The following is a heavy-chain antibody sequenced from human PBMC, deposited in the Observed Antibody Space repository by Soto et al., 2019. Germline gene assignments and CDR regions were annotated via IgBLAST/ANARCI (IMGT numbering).Heavy chain of an antibody. CDR3: ARHTYYDFWSGYYRGYYYYYMDV. CDR2: IYYSGST. J-gene: IGHJ6*03. Sequence: ETLSLTCTVSGGSISSSSYYWGWIRQPPGKGLEWIGSIYYSGSTYYNPSLKSRVTISVDTSKNQFSLKLSSVTAADTAVYYCARHTYYDFWSGYYRGYYYYYMDVWRKGTTVTVSS. CDR1: GGSISSSSYY. V-gene: IGHV4-39*01. D-gene: IGHD3-3*01.